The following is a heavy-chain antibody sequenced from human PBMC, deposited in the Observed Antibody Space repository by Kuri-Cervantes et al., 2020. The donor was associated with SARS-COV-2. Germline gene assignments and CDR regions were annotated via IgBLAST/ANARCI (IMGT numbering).Heavy chain of an antibody. CDR1: GFTFIKYA. V-gene: IGHV3-23*01. CDR2: ITSSGNMT. CDR3: VRDGDHWNFDY. J-gene: IGHJ4*02. D-gene: IGHD1-1*01. Sequence: GGSLRLSCAASGFTFIKYAMNWVRQGPGKGLEWVATITSSGNMTYYADSVKGRLTVSRDNSKSVLYLQMNSLRAEDTAVYYCVRDGDHWNFDYWGQGTLVTVSS.